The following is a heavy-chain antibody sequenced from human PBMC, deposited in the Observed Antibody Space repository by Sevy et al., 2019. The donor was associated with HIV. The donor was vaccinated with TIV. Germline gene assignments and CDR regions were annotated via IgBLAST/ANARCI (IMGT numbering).Heavy chain of an antibody. CDR2: ISSSSTYI. CDR3: ARWDADRRWYFDY. V-gene: IGHV3-21*01. CDR1: GFTFSSYS. J-gene: IGHJ4*02. Sequence: GGSLRLSCAASGFTFSSYSMNWVRQAPGKGLEWVSSISSSSTYIYHADSVKGRFTISRDNAKNSLYLQMNSLRAEDTAVYYCARWDADRRWYFDYWGQGTLATVSS. D-gene: IGHD1-26*01.